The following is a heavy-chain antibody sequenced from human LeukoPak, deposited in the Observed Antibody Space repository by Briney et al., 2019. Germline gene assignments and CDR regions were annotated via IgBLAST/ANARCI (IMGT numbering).Heavy chain of an antibody. CDR3: ARPRIVGARALAY. Sequence: AGGSLRLSCAASGFTFSSYSMNWVRQAPGKGLEWVSYISSSSSTIYYADSVKGRFTTSRDNAKNSLYLQMNSLRAEDTAVYYCARPRIVGARALAYWGQGTLVTVSS. J-gene: IGHJ4*02. D-gene: IGHD1-26*01. CDR2: ISSSSSTI. CDR1: GFTFSSYS. V-gene: IGHV3-48*01.